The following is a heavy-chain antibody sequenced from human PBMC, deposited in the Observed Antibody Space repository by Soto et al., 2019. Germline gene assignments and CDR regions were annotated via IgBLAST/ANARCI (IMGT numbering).Heavy chain of an antibody. J-gene: IGHJ6*02. CDR2: INPSGGST. Sequence: ASVKVSCKASGFTFTSYYMHWGRQAPGQGLEWMGIINPSGGSTSYAQKFQGRVTMTRDTSTSTVYMELSSLRSEDTAVYYCARDLDIVVVLWETTYYGMDVWGQGTTVTVSS. CDR3: ARDLDIVVVLWETTYYGMDV. CDR1: GFTFTSYY. D-gene: IGHD2-15*01. V-gene: IGHV1-46*01.